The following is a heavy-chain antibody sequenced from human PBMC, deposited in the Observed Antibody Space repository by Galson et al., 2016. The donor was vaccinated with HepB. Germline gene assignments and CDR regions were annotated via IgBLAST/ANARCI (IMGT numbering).Heavy chain of an antibody. Sequence: SLRLSCAVSGFSVRSHGMHWVSQAPGKGLEWVAVIGYDGNNKYYGDSVKGRFTISRDNSKYTVYLQMDSLRAEDTVVYYCAKTLNSWHNPPFGHWGLGTLVTVSS. CDR3: AKTLNSWHNPPFGH. CDR1: GFSVRSHG. CDR2: IGYDGNNK. V-gene: IGHV3-33*03. D-gene: IGHD1/OR15-1a*01. J-gene: IGHJ4*01.